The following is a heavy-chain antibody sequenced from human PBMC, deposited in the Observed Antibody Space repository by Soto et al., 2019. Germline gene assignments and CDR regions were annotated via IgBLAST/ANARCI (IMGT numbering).Heavy chain of an antibody. CDR2: ILYDGSKK. CDR1: GFTFSSYG. D-gene: IGHD4-17*01. Sequence: QEYLVQSGGGVVQPGGSLRLSCAASGFTFSSYGMHWVRQALGKGLEWVAVILYDGSKKYYADSMKGRFTISRDNSKNTLYLQMNSLRAEDTAFYYCAKDRGALRWSEEHYYFDYWGQGTLVTVSS. J-gene: IGHJ4*02. V-gene: IGHV3-30*18. CDR3: AKDRGALRWSEEHYYFDY.